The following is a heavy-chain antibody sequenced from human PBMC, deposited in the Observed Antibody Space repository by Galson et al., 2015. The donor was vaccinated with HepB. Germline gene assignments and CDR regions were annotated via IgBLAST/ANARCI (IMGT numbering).Heavy chain of an antibody. V-gene: IGHV3-23*01. CDR2: IRGSGWST. D-gene: IGHD3-10*01. Sequence: SLRPSCAASGFPFNIYVMSWVRHTPDKGLEWVAAIRGSGWSTYYADSVKGRFTISRDNYKNMVYLQMNSLRAEDTAVYFCAKDQARSGSGPSLFDYWGQGTLVTVSS. J-gene: IGHJ4*02. CDR1: GFPFNIYV. CDR3: AKDQARSGSGPSLFDY.